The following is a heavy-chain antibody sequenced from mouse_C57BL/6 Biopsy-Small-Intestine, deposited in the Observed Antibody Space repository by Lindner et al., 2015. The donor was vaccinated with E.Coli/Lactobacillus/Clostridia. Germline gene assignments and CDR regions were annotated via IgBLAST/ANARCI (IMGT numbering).Heavy chain of an antibody. D-gene: IGHD2-1*01. V-gene: IGHV1-42*01. CDR2: INPSTGGT. Sequence: VQLQESGPELVKPGASVKISCKASGYSFTGYYMNWVKQSPEKSLEWIGEINPSTGGTTYNQKFKAKATLTVDKSSSTAYMQLSSLTYEDSAVYYCAIIYYGNGYYAMDYWGQGTSVTVSS. J-gene: IGHJ4*01. CDR1: GYSFTGYY. CDR3: AIIYYGNGYYAMDY.